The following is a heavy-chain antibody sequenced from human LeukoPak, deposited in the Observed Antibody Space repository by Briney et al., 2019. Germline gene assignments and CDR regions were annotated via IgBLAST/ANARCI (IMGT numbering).Heavy chain of an antibody. CDR2: IYYSGNT. CDR1: GGSISSSDYY. J-gene: IGHJ3*02. V-gene: IGHV4-39*01. Sequence: PSETLSLTCTVSGGSISSSDYYWGWIRQPPGKGLEWIGSIYYSGNTYYNPSLKSRVTISVDTSKNQFSLKLSSVTAADTAVYYCARHFMRPYDAFDIWGQGTMVTVSS. CDR3: ARHFMRPYDAFDI.